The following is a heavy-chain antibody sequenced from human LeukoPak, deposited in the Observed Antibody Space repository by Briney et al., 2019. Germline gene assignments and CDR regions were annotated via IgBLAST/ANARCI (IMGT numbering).Heavy chain of an antibody. CDR2: ISYDGSNK. Sequence: GGSLRLSCAASGFTFSNYGMHWVRQAPGKGLEWVAVISYDGSNKYYADSVKGRFTISRDNSKNTLYLQMNSLRAEDTAVYYCARVAVGGYYYMDVWGKGTTVTISS. V-gene: IGHV3-30*03. J-gene: IGHJ6*03. CDR3: ARVAVGGYYYMDV. D-gene: IGHD6-19*01. CDR1: GFTFSNYG.